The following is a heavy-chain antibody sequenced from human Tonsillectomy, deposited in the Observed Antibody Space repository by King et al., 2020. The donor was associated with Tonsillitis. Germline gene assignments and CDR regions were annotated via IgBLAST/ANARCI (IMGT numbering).Heavy chain of an antibody. D-gene: IGHD1-1*01. Sequence: QLVQSGGGLVQPGGSLRLSCAASGFTFSSYSMNWVRQAPGKGLEWVSYISSSSTIYYADSVKGRFTISRDNAKNSLYLQMNSLRAEDTAVYYCARDKKERSNGDYWGQGTLVTVSS. J-gene: IGHJ4*02. CDR2: ISSSSTI. CDR1: GFTFSSYS. CDR3: ARDKKERSNGDY. V-gene: IGHV3-48*01.